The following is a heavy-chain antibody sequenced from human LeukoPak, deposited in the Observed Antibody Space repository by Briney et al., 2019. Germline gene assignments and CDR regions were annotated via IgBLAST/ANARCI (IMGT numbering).Heavy chain of an antibody. CDR2: IKSKTDGGTT. CDR1: GFTFSNAW. V-gene: IGHV3-15*01. J-gene: IGHJ4*02. D-gene: IGHD6-19*01. CDR3: TTRSYSSGWDY. Sequence: GGFLRLSCAASGFTFSNAWMSWVRQAPGKGLEWVGRIKSKTDGGTTDYAAPVKGRFIISRDDSKNTLYLQMNSLKTEDTAVYYCTTRSYSSGWDYWGQGTLVTVSS.